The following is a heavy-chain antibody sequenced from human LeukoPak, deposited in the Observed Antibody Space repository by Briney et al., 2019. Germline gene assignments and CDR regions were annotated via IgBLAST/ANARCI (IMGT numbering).Heavy chain of an antibody. CDR2: IYYSGST. V-gene: IGHV4-39*07. J-gene: IGHJ4*02. Sequence: SETLSLTCNVSGGSISSSSYYWGWIRQPPGKGLEWIGSIYYSGSTYYNPSLKSRVTISVDTSKNQFSLKLSSVTAADTAVYYCARLKATVSIHAYFDSWGQGTLVTVSS. D-gene: IGHD4-17*01. CDR3: ARLKATVSIHAYFDS. CDR1: GGSISSSSYY.